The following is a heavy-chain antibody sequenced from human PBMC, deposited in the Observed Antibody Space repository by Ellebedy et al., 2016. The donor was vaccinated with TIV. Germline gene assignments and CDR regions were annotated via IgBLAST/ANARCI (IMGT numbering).Heavy chain of an antibody. CDR2: ISWNSGSI. D-gene: IGHD4-17*01. J-gene: IGHJ4*02. Sequence: SLKISCAASGFTFDDYAMHWVRQAPGKGLEWVSGISWNSGSIGYADSVKGRLTISRDNAKNSLHLQMNGLRAEDTAVYYCARHTDYALDYWGQGALVTVSS. V-gene: IGHV3-9*01. CDR1: GFTFDDYA. CDR3: ARHTDYALDY.